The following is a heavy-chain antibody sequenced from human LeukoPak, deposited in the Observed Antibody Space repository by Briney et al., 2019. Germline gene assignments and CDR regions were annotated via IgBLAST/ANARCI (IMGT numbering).Heavy chain of an antibody. Sequence: ASVKVSCKASEYTFTSYDINWVRQATGQGLEWMGWMNPNSGNTGYAQKFQGRVTMTRDTSINTAYMELSSLRSEDTAVYYCARQLALVPKSMHYDYWGQGTLVTVSS. J-gene: IGHJ4*02. D-gene: IGHD2-15*01. CDR3: ARQLALVPKSMHYDY. CDR1: EYTFTSYD. V-gene: IGHV1-8*01. CDR2: MNPNSGNT.